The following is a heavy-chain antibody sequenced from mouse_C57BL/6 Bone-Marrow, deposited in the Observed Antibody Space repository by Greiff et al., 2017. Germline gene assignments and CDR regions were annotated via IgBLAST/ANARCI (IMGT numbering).Heavy chain of an antibody. Sequence: VQLQQSGPGLVQPSQSLSITCTVSGFSLTSYGVHWVRQSPGKGLEWLGVIWRGGSTDYNAAFMSRLRITKDNSKSQVFFKMNSLQADDTAIYYCAKAHYYYGPMDYWGQGTSVTVSS. CDR3: AKAHYYYGPMDY. CDR2: IWRGGST. V-gene: IGHV2-5*01. CDR1: GFSLTSYG. J-gene: IGHJ4*01. D-gene: IGHD1-1*01.